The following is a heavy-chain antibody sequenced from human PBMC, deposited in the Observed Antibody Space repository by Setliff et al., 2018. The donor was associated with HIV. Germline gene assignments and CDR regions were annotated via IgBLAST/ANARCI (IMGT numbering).Heavy chain of an antibody. J-gene: IGHJ5*02. CDR1: GYTFTNYA. V-gene: IGHV1-3*03. CDR2: XNGXXXNT. Sequence: ASVKVSCKASGYTFTNYAMHXVXXXPXXXXEWMXXXNGXXXNTXXSXXFQGRVTIXXXXXPSTAYMELSSLNSADMAVYYCARGGXXXXQFDPWGQGTLVT. CDR3: ARGGXXXXQFDP. D-gene: IGHD3-10*01.